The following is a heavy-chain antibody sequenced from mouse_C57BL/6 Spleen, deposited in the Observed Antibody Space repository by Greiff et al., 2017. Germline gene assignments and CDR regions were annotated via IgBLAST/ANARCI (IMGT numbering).Heavy chain of an antibody. CDR1: GYTFTDYE. J-gene: IGHJ2*01. CDR3: TREDYYGSSPVY. D-gene: IGHD1-1*01. CDR2: IDPETGGT. Sequence: QVQLQQSGAELVRPGASVTLSCKASGYTFTDYEMHWVKQTPVHGLEWIGAIDPETGGTAYNQKFKGKAIRTADKSSSTAYLELRSLTSEDSAVYYCTREDYYGSSPVYWGQGTTLTVSS. V-gene: IGHV1-15*01.